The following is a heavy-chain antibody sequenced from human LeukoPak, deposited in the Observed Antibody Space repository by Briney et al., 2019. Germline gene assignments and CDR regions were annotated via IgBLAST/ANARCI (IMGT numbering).Heavy chain of an antibody. D-gene: IGHD3-16*02. CDR3: AKDRTPASYDYVWGSYRYTAANDY. CDR1: GFTFISYA. V-gene: IGHV3-30*04. J-gene: IGHJ4*02. Sequence: PGGSLRLSCAASGFTFISYAIHWVRQAPGKGLEWVAVISFHGTDSFYADSVKGRFTISRDNSKNTLYLQMNSLRAEDTAVYYCAKDRTPASYDYVWGSYRYTAANDYWGQGTLVTVSS. CDR2: ISFHGTDS.